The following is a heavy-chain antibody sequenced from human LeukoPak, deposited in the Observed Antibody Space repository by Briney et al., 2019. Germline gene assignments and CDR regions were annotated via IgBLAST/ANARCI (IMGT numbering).Heavy chain of an antibody. J-gene: IGHJ3*02. D-gene: IGHD2-2*01. CDR1: GYSFTSYW. Sequence: GESLRISCKGSGYSFTSYWISWVRRMPGKGLEWMGRIDPSDSYTNYSPSFQGHVTISADKSISTAYLQWSSLKASDTAMYYCASRYCSSTSCYVFAFDIWGQGTMVTVSS. CDR2: IDPSDSYT. CDR3: ASRYCSSTSCYVFAFDI. V-gene: IGHV5-10-1*01.